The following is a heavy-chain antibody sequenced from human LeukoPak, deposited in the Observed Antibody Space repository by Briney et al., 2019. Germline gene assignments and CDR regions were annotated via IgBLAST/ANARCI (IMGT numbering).Heavy chain of an antibody. Sequence: SSETLSLTCAVSGASISSNNWWSWVRQPPGRGLEWIGYIYRSDHSNYNPSLTSRVTMSLDKSKNQFSLKLSSVTAADTADYYCARDPHCSSTNCPFDYWGQGTLVIVSS. J-gene: IGHJ4*02. CDR1: GASISSNNW. V-gene: IGHV4-4*02. CDR2: IYRSDHS. CDR3: ARDPHCSSTNCPFDY. D-gene: IGHD2-2*01.